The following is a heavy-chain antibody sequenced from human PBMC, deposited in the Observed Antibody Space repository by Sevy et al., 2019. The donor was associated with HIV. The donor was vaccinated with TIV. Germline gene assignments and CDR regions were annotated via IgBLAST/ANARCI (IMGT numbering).Heavy chain of an antibody. J-gene: IGHJ3*02. V-gene: IGHV3-64*02. CDR1: GFTFSSYA. CDR2: ISSNGGST. CDR3: ARGTRIRRSHPERAFDI. D-gene: IGHD2-2*01. Sequence: GESLKISCAASGFTFSSYAMHWVRQAPGKGLEYVSAISSNGGSTYYADSVKGRFTISRDNSKNTLYLQMGSLRAEDMAVYYCARGTRIRRSHPERAFDIWGQGTMVTVSS.